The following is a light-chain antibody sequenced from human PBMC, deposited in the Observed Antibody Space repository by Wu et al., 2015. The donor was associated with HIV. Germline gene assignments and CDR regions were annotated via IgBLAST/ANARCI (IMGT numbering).Light chain of an antibody. V-gene: IGKV3-20*01. CDR1: QSVSSTF. J-gene: IGKJ2*01. Sequence: VLTQSPDTLSLSPGERATLSCRASQSVSSTFLAWYQHKRGQAPRLLIYGTSNRATGIPDRFSGSGSGTDFTLTISRLESEDFAVYYCQQFHTSPPLFTFGQGTKLEI. CDR3: QQFHTSPPLFT. CDR2: GTS.